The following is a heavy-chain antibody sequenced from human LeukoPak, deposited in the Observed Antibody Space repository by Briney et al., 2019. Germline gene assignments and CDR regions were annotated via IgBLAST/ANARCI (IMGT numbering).Heavy chain of an antibody. D-gene: IGHD3-22*01. CDR3: AKASAMIVVVSKHFDY. CDR1: AFTFSSYA. Sequence: GGSLRLSCAASAFTFSSYAMSWVRQAPGKGLEWVSAISGSGGSTYYADSVKGRFTISRDNSKNTLYLQMNSLRAEDTAVYYCAKASAMIVVVSKHFDYWGQGTLVTVSS. CDR2: ISGSGGST. J-gene: IGHJ4*02. V-gene: IGHV3-23*01.